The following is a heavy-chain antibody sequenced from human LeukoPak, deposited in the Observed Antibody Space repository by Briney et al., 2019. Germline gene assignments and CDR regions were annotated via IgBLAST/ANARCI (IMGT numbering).Heavy chain of an antibody. CDR1: GFTFSSYA. CDR2: ISYDGSNK. J-gene: IGHJ4*02. V-gene: IGHV3-30*18. Sequence: PGGSLRLSCAASGFTFSSYAMSWVRQAPGKGLEWVAVISYDGSNKYYADSVKGRFTISRDNSKNTLYLQMNSLRAEDTAVYYCAKEQYYDSSGPAYFDYWGQGTLVTVSS. D-gene: IGHD3-22*01. CDR3: AKEQYYDSSGPAYFDY.